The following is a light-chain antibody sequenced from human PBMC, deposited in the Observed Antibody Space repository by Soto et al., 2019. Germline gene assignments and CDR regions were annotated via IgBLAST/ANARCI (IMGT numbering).Light chain of an antibody. J-gene: IGLJ1*01. Sequence: QSALTQPRSVSGSPGQSVTISCTGTRSDIGGYNFVSWYQQHPGQAPKLIIYDVIKRPSGVPDRFSGSESGNTASLTIYGLQAEDEADYYCCSYAGGYTHVFGTGTKVTVL. V-gene: IGLV2-11*01. CDR3: CSYAGGYTHV. CDR1: RSDIGGYNF. CDR2: DVI.